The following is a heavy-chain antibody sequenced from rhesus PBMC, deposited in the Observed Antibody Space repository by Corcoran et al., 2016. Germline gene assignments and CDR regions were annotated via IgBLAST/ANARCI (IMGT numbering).Heavy chain of an antibody. D-gene: IGHD6S26*01. V-gene: IGHV3-100*01. CDR1: GFTFSSYV. J-gene: IGHJ4*01. CDR3: TRERYSSGWSPYFDY. Sequence: EVQLVESGGGLVKPGGSLRLSCVASGFTFSSYVMHWVRQAPGKGLEGVSVIIESGVTTYSADSVKGRFTISRDNAKNSLFLQMNSLRAEDTAVYYCTRERYSSGWSPYFDYWGQGVLVTVSS. CDR2: IIESGVTT.